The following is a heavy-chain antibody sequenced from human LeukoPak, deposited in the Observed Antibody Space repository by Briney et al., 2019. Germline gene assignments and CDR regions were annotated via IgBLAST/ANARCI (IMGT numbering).Heavy chain of an antibody. CDR1: AFTFSDYW. CDR2: INNHGSET. CDR3: TRDQGWQQFDS. D-gene: IGHD5-24*01. J-gene: IGHJ4*02. Sequence: GGSLRLSCAASAFTFSDYWMTWVRQTPGKGLERVANINNHGSETYYVDSVRGRFTISRDNAKNSLYLQMNSLRDDDTAVYFCTRDQGWQQFDSWGQGSLVTVSS. V-gene: IGHV3-7*01.